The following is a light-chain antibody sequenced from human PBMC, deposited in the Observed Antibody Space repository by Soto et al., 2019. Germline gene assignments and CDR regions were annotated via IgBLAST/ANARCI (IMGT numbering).Light chain of an antibody. CDR2: GAS. Sequence: EIVMPQSPATLSVSPGERASLSCRASQSVSSNLAWYQQKPGQAPRLLMYGASTRATGIPARFRGSGSGTEFTLTFSSLQSEDFAVYYCQQYNNWPYTFGQGTKLEIK. CDR3: QQYNNWPYT. CDR1: QSVSSN. V-gene: IGKV3-15*01. J-gene: IGKJ2*01.